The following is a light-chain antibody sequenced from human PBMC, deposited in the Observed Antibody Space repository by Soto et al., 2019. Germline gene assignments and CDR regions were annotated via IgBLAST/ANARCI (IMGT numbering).Light chain of an antibody. CDR1: SSNIGAGYD. Sequence: QLVLTQPPSVSGAPGQRVTISCTGSSSNIGAGYDVHWYQHLPGTAPKLLIYDNSNRPSGVSDRFSGSKSGTSASLAITGLQAEDEADYYCQSYDNSLSGVLFGGGTQLTVL. CDR3: QSYDNSLSGVL. V-gene: IGLV1-40*01. J-gene: IGLJ2*01. CDR2: DNS.